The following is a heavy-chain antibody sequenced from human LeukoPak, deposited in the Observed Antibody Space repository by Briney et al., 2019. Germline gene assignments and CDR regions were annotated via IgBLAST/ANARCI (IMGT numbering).Heavy chain of an antibody. CDR2: IYHSGNT. D-gene: IGHD3-9*01. CDR3: ARARNEILAGYYSFDY. CDR1: GGSISSNNW. Sequence: SETLSLTCTVSGGSISSNNWWSWVRLPPGKGLEWIGEIYHSGNTNYNPSLKSRATISGDTSKNQFSLRLSSVTAADTAVYYCARARNEILAGYYSFDYWGQGLLVTVSP. V-gene: IGHV4-4*02. J-gene: IGHJ4*02.